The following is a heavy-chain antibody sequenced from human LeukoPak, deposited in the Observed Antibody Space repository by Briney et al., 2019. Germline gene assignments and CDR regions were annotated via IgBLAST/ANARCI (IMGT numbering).Heavy chain of an antibody. V-gene: IGHV4-59*01. CDR2: IYYSGST. D-gene: IGHD5-12*01. CDR3: ARAYSGYDYSLGY. J-gene: IGHJ4*02. CDR1: GGSISSYY. Sequence: SETLSLTCTVSGGSISSYYWSWIRQPPGKGLEWIGYIYYSGSTNYNPSLKGRVTISVDTSKNQFSLKLSSVTAADTAVYYCARAYSGYDYSLGYWGQGTLVTVSS.